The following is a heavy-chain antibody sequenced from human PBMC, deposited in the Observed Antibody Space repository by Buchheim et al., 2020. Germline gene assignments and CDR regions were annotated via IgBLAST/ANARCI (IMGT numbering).Heavy chain of an antibody. D-gene: IGHD3-3*01. V-gene: IGHV3-30*03. CDR1: GFTFSNYG. CDR3: ARGSGDYDFWSGYGDY. Sequence: QVQVVESGGGVVQPGRSLRLSCAASGFTFSNYGMHWVRQAPGKGLEWVACISYDGSNKYYADSVKGRFTISRDNSKNTLYLQMNSLRAEDTAVYYCARGSGDYDFWSGYGDYWGQGTL. J-gene: IGHJ4*02. CDR2: ISYDGSNK.